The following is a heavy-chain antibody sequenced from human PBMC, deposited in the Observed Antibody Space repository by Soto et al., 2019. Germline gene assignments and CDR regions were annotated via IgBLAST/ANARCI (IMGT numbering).Heavy chain of an antibody. V-gene: IGHV4-59*08. CDR1: GGSISSYY. CDR3: ARSLGSYCSGGSCYDPYYYYYMDV. J-gene: IGHJ6*03. D-gene: IGHD2-15*01. CDR2: IYYSGST. Sequence: SETLSLTCTVSGGSISSYYWSWIRQPPGKGLEWIGYIYYSGSTNYNPSLKSRVTISVDTSKNQFSLKLSSVTAADTAVYYCARSLGSYCSGGSCYDPYYYYYMDVWGKGTTVTVSS.